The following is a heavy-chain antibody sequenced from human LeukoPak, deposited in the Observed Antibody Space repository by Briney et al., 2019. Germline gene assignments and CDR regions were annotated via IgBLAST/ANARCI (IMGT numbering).Heavy chain of an antibody. J-gene: IGHJ4*02. Sequence: GGSLRLSCAASEFTFSNYWMSWVRQAPGKGLDRVAHTNQDGSKNYYVDSVRGRFTISRDNAKNSLYLQMNSLRAEDTAVYYCATTVAGYPDDYFDYWGQGTLVTVSS. D-gene: IGHD6-19*01. CDR1: EFTFSNYW. CDR2: TNQDGSKN. CDR3: ATTVAGYPDDYFDY. V-gene: IGHV3-7*01.